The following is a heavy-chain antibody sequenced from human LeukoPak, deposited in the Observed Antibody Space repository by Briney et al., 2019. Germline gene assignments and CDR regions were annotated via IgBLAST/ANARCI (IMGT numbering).Heavy chain of an antibody. D-gene: IGHD6-19*01. V-gene: IGHV4-61*02. J-gene: IGHJ2*01. CDR3: ARVVYSSGWYWYFDL. CDR2: IYASGST. Sequence: SETLSLTCTVSGGSISSGGYCWSWIRQPAGKGLEWIGRIYASGSTNYNPSLKSRVTMSVDTSNNQYSLKLSSVTAADTAVYYCARVVYSSGWYWYFDLWGRGTLVTVSS. CDR1: GGSISSGGYC.